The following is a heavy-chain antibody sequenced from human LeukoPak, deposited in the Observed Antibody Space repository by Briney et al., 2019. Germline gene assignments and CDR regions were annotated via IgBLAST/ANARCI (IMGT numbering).Heavy chain of an antibody. V-gene: IGHV4-39*01. CDR2: IYYSGST. CDR1: GGSISSGRYN. CDR3: AVLYDFWSGYFDY. J-gene: IGHJ4*02. Sequence: ASETLSLTCTVSGGSISSGRYNWSWIRQPPGKGLEWIGSIYYSGSTYYNPSLKSRVTISVDTSKNQFSLKLSSVTAADTAVYYCAVLYDFWSGYFDYWGQGTLVTVSS. D-gene: IGHD3-3*01.